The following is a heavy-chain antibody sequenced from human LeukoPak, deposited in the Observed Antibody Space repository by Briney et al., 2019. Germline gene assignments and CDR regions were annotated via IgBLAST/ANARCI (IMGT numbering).Heavy chain of an antibody. CDR2: IIPIFGTA. V-gene: IGHV1-69*13. J-gene: IGHJ6*02. CDR1: GGTFSSYA. D-gene: IGHD6-19*01. Sequence: SVKVSCKASGGTFSSYAISWVRQAPGQGLEWMGGIIPIFGTANYAQKFQGRVTITADESTSTAYMVLSSLRSEDTAVYYCASIIAVAGNYYYYGMDVWGQGTTVTVSS. CDR3: ASIIAVAGNYYYYGMDV.